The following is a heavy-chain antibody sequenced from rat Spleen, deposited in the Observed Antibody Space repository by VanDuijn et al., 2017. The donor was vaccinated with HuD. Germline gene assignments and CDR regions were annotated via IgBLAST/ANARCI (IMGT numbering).Heavy chain of an antibody. CDR2: MWYDGET. CDR1: GFSLATYS. J-gene: IGHJ2*01. Sequence: QVQLKESGPGLVQPSQTLSLTCTVSGFSLATYSVSWVRQPSGKGPEWMGRMWYDGETAYNSALKTQLSISRDTSKGQVYLKGNSLQTGDTATYYCARADIASVSSDGIWGQGVMVTVSS. CDR3: ARADIASVSSDGI. V-gene: IGHV2S18*01. D-gene: IGHD1-2*01.